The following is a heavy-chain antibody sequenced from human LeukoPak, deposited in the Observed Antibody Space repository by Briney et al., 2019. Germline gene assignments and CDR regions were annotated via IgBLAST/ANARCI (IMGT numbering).Heavy chain of an antibody. V-gene: IGHV4-30-2*01. CDR1: GGSISSGGYS. CDR3: AREGGFYRPLDY. CDR2: IYHSGST. Sequence: SQTLSLTCAVSGGSISSGGYSWSWIRQPPGKGLEWIGYIYHSGSTYYNPSLESRLTMSVDVSENQVSLKLTSVTAADTAVYYCAREGGFYRPLDYSGQGTLVTVSS. J-gene: IGHJ4*02. D-gene: IGHD3-3*01.